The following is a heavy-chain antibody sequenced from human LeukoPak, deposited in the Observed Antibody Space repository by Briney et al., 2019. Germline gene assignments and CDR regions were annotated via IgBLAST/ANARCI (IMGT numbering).Heavy chain of an antibody. D-gene: IGHD6-19*01. Sequence: PGGSLRLSCAASGFTFSSYEMNWVRQAPGKGLEWVSYISSSGSTIYYADSVKGRFTISRDNSKNTLYLQMNSLRAEDTAVYYCAKESAHSSGWFDFDYWGQGTLVTVSS. V-gene: IGHV3-48*03. CDR2: ISSSGSTI. J-gene: IGHJ4*02. CDR1: GFTFSSYE. CDR3: AKESAHSSGWFDFDY.